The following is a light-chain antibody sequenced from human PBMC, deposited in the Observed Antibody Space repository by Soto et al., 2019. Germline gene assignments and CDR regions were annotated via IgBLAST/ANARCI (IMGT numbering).Light chain of an antibody. Sequence: QSVLTQPPSVSGAPGQRVAISCAGSSSNIGARYNVHWYQQFPGTAPKLLIFDDTNRPSGVPDRFSGSKSGTSASLAITGLQAEDEADYYCQSYDSSLSAWAFGGGTQLTVL. CDR2: DDT. J-gene: IGLJ7*01. CDR1: SSNIGARYN. V-gene: IGLV1-40*01. CDR3: QSYDSSLSAWA.